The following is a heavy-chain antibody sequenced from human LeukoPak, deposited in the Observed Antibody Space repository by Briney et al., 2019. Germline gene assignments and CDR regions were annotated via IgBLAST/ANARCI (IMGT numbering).Heavy chain of an antibody. D-gene: IGHD6-19*01. CDR3: ARGSGYSSFDY. Sequence: SETLSLTCTVSSVSISNYYWSWIRQPAGKGLEWIGRMYTSGSTNYNPSLKSRVTISVDKSKNQVSLKLNSVTAADTAVYYCARGSGYSSFDYWGQGTLVTVSS. CDR2: MYTSGST. V-gene: IGHV4-4*07. J-gene: IGHJ4*02. CDR1: SVSISNYY.